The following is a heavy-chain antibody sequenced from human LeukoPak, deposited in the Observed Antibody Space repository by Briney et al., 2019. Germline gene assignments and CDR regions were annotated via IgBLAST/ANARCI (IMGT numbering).Heavy chain of an antibody. CDR2: IYYSGST. Sequence: SETLSLTCNVSGGSISSYYWSWIRQPPGKGLEWIGYIYYSGSTTYNPSLKSRVTISVDTSKNQFSLKLRSVTAADTAVYYCARLTGEYGDYEFDWFDPWGQGTLVTVSS. D-gene: IGHD4-17*01. J-gene: IGHJ5*02. CDR3: ARLTGEYGDYEFDWFDP. V-gene: IGHV4-59*01. CDR1: GGSISSYY.